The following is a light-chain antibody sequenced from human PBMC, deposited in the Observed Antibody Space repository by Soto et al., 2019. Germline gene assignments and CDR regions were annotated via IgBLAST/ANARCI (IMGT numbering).Light chain of an antibody. CDR3: MQSLETPWT. Sequence: IALTQSPLYLPAPPGEAAPISCSSSQSLLHSNGYNYVDWYLQKAGQSPHLLIYVGSNRASGVPDRFSGGGSVTYFTLKISRVEAEDVGFYYCMQSLETPWTFGQGTKVDIK. J-gene: IGKJ1*01. V-gene: IGKV2-28*01. CDR1: QSLLHSNGYNY. CDR2: VGS.